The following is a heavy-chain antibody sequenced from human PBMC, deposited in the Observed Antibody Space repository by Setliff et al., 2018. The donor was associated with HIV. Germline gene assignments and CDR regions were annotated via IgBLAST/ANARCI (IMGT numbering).Heavy chain of an antibody. D-gene: IGHD6-19*01. CDR3: AKNLYRSPWSPLDY. CDR2: IIPIFGTT. J-gene: IGHJ4*02. CDR1: GGTFSTHA. V-gene: IGHV1-69*05. Sequence: GASVKVSCKASGGTFSTHAINWVRQAPGQGLEWMGGIIPIFGTTHYAQKFQGRVTITTDESTNTAYMELGSLRSEDTAVYYCAKNLYRSPWSPLDYWGQGTLVTVSS.